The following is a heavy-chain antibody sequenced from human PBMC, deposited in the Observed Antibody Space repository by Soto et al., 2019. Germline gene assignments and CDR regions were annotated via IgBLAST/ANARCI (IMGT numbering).Heavy chain of an antibody. CDR1: GYTFTSYG. J-gene: IGHJ4*02. D-gene: IGHD3-3*01. CDR2: ISAYNGNT. CDR3: ARATTIFGVVTIDY. V-gene: IGHV1-18*01. Sequence: GASVKVSCKASGYTFTSYGISWVRQAPGQGLEWMGWISAYNGNTNYAQKLQGRVTMTTDTSTSTAYMELRSLRSDDTAVYYCARATTIFGVVTIDYWGQGTLVTVSS.